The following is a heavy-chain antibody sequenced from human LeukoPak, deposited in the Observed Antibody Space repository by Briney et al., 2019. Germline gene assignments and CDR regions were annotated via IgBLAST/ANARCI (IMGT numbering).Heavy chain of an antibody. J-gene: IGHJ4*02. D-gene: IGHD2-8*01. CDR3: AFSNAFKV. Sequence: GGSLRLSCAASGISFSGNWMGWVRQAPGEGLEWVASIKYDGSAKYNADSVKGRFTISRDNAKNSLYLEMISLTAEDTAVYYCAFSNAFKVWGQGTLVTVSS. CDR2: IKYDGSAK. CDR1: GISFSGNW. V-gene: IGHV3-7*01.